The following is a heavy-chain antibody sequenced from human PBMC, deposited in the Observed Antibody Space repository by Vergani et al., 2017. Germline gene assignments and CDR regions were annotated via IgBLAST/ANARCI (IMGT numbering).Heavy chain of an antibody. J-gene: IGHJ1*01. CDR1: GFTVSSHY. CDR2: IFSGGYT. Sequence: QLVESGGDLVQPGGSLRLSCAVSGFTVSSHYMSWVRQAPGKGLEWVSVIFSGGYTYYADSVKGRFTISRDDSKTSLYLQMNSLRAEDTAVYYCASQYYDFWSGRDWGQGTLVTVSS. D-gene: IGHD3-3*01. V-gene: IGHV3-66*04. CDR3: ASQYYDFWSGRD.